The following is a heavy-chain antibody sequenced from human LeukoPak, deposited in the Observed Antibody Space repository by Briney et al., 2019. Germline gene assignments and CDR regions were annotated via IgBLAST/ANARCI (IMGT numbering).Heavy chain of an antibody. Sequence: GGSLRLSCVVSGFTFSNYWMSWVRQAPGKGLEWVANIKQDGSEEYYVDSMKGRFTISRDNAKHVLYLQINSLRVGDTAVYYCAGGARGYNWYFDLWGRGTLVTVSP. D-gene: IGHD3-16*01. CDR1: GFTFSNYW. CDR2: IKQDGSEE. CDR3: AGGARGYNWYFDL. V-gene: IGHV3-7*01. J-gene: IGHJ2*01.